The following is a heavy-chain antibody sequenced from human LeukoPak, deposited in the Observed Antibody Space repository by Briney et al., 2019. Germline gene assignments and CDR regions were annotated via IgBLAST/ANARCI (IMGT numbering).Heavy chain of an antibody. J-gene: IGHJ4*02. V-gene: IGHV4-34*01. CDR1: GGSFSGYY. Sequence: PSETPSLTCAVYGGSFSGYYWGWIRQQPGKGLEWIGEINHSGSTNYNPSLKSRVTISVDTSKNQCSLKLSSVTAADTAVYYCASLDRPLDWGQGTLVTVYS. CDR2: INHSGST. CDR3: ASLDRPLD.